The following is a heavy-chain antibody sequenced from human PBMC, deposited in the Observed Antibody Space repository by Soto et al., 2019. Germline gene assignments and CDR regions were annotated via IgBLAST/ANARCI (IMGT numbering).Heavy chain of an antibody. D-gene: IGHD5-12*01. J-gene: IGHJ4*02. V-gene: IGHV3-30*18. CDR2: IAYDGSNK. CDR1: GFTFSDYG. CDR3: AKNHQRAPSRDGYNLIDY. Sequence: HPWGSLRLSCAASGFTFSDYGMHWVRQAPGRGLEWVAVIAYDGSNKYYADSVKGRFTISRDNSKNTLYLQMDSLRAEDTAVYYCAKNHQRAPSRDGYNLIDYWGQGTLVTVSS.